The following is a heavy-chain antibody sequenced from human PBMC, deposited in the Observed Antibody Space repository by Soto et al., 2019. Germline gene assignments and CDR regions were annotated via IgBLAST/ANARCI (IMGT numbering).Heavy chain of an antibody. CDR2: IRTKASNYAT. J-gene: IGHJ6*02. Sequence: PGGSLRLSCGVSGFSFSGFAVNWVRQAPGKGLEWVGRIRTKASNYATAYGASVKGRFTISRDDSKNTAYLQINSLKIEDTAVYYCKRRRYHHYGLDLCGQGPTVTVSS. D-gene: IGHD6-25*01. CDR3: KRRRYHHYGLDL. CDR1: GFSFSGFA. V-gene: IGHV3-73*01.